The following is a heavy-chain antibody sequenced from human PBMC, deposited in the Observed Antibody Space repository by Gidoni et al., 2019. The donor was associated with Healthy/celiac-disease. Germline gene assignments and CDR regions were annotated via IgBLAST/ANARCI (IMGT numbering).Heavy chain of an antibody. J-gene: IGHJ4*02. CDR1: GFNFSSYS. D-gene: IGHD6-6*01. Sequence: EVQLVESGGGLVQPGGSLRLYCAASGFNFSSYSINWVRQAPGKGLEWVSYLISSSRTIYYADSVKGRFTISRDNAKNSLYLQMNSLRDEDTAVYYCARVRFGIAARRPVDYWGQGTLVTVSS. CDR2: LISSSRTI. V-gene: IGHV3-48*02. CDR3: ARVRFGIAARRPVDY.